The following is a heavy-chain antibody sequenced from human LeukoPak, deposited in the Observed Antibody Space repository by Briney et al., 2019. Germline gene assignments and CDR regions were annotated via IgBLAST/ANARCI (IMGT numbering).Heavy chain of an antibody. CDR1: GVSISSYY. V-gene: IGHV4-59*01. J-gene: IGHJ3*02. CDR2: IYYSGST. CDR3: ARSLQPGVYSFDI. Sequence: PSETLSLTCTVSGVSISSYYWTWIRQPPGEGLEWIRYIYYSGSTKYNTSLKRRVTISVDTSKTQFSLKLSSVTAADTAVYYCARSLQPGVYSFDIWGQGTMVTVSS. D-gene: IGHD6-13*01.